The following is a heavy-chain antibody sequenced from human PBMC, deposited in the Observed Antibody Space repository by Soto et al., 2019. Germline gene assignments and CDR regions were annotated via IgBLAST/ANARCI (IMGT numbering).Heavy chain of an antibody. J-gene: IGHJ6*02. CDR3: LGGSGYDLTYYYGMDV. Sequence: QVQLQESGPGLVKPSQTLSLTCTVSGGSISSGDYYWSWIRQPPGKGLEWIGYIYYSGSTYYNPSLKSRVTISVDTSKNQFSRKLSSVTAADTAVYYCLGGSGYDLTYYYGMDVWGQGTTVTVSS. CDR2: IYYSGST. D-gene: IGHD5-12*01. CDR1: GGSISSGDYY. V-gene: IGHV4-30-4*01.